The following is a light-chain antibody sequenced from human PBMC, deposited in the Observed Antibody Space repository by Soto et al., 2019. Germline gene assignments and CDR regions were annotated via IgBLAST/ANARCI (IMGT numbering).Light chain of an antibody. CDR3: QQYHTWGE. J-gene: IGKJ1*01. CDR1: QSVSSSY. V-gene: IGKV3-20*01. Sequence: EIVLTQSPGTLSLSPGERATLSCRASQSVSSSYLAWYQQKPGQAPRLLIYGASSRATGIPDRFSGSGSGTDFTLTISRLEPEDFAVYYCQQYHTWGEFGQGTKVDIK. CDR2: GAS.